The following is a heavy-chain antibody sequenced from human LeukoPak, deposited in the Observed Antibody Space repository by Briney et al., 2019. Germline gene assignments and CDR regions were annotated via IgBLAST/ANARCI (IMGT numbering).Heavy chain of an antibody. J-gene: IGHJ5*02. Sequence: GGSLRLSCAASGFTVSSNYMSWVRQAPGKGLEWVSVIYSGGSTYYADSEKRRSTIYRDNSKNRLYLQMNSLRAEDTAVYYCAKDGRVAGTSVFYPTRINWFDPWGQGTLVTVSS. CDR3: AKDGRVAGTSVFYPTRINWFDP. CDR1: GFTVSSNY. CDR2: IYSGGST. V-gene: IGHV3-53*01. D-gene: IGHD2-15*01.